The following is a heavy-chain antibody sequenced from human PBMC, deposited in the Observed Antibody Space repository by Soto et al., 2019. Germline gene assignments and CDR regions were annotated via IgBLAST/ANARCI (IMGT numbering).Heavy chain of an antibody. CDR1: GFTFSSYA. Sequence: GGSLRLSCAASGFTFSSYAMSWVRQAPGKGLEWVSAISGSGGSTYYADSVKGRFTISRDNSKNTLYLQMNSLRAEDTAVYYCAKDQRYVVFWSGSERYYLDYWGKGTLVPVDS. CDR2: ISGSGGST. D-gene: IGHD3-3*01. J-gene: IGHJ4*02. V-gene: IGHV3-23*01. CDR3: AKDQRYVVFWSGSERYYLDY.